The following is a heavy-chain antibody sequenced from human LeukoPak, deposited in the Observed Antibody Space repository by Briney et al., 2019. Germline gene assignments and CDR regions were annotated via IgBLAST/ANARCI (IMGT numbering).Heavy chain of an antibody. CDR1: GFTFSSYS. J-gene: IGHJ4*02. D-gene: IGHD4-23*01. CDR3: AREIRSTVADYFDY. CDR2: ISSSSSYT. V-gene: IGHV3-21*05. Sequence: GGSLRLSCAASGFTFSSYSMNWVRQAPGKGLEWVSYISSSSSYTNYADSVKGRFTISRDNAKNSLYLQMNSLRAEDTAVYYCAREIRSTVADYFDYWGQGTLVTVSS.